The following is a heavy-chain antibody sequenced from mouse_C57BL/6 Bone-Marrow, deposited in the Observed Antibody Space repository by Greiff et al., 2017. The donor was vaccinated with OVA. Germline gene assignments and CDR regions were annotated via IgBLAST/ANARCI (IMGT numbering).Heavy chain of an antibody. D-gene: IGHD1-1*01. CDR1: GFNIKDYY. V-gene: IGHV14-1*01. CDR3: TFITTVVPHFDY. Sequence: VQLKESGAELVRPGASVKLSCTASGFNIKDYYMHWVKQRPEQGLEWIGRIDPEDGDTEYAPKFQGKATMTADTSSNTAYLQLSSLTSEDTAVYYCTFITTVVPHFDYWGQGTTLTVSS. J-gene: IGHJ2*01. CDR2: IDPEDGDT.